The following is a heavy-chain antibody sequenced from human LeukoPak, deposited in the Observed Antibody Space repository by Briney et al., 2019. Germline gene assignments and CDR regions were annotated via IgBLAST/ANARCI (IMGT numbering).Heavy chain of an antibody. D-gene: IGHD3-22*01. V-gene: IGHV5-51*01. CDR1: GYTFANLW. J-gene: IGHJ3*02. CDR2: IYPGDSDT. Sequence: GESLKISCRGFGYTFANLWIGWVRQMPGKGLEWMGIIYPGDSDTRYSPSFQGQVTISADKSISTAYLQWSSLKASDTAMYYCARGGYYGKDAFDIWGQGTMVTVSS. CDR3: ARGGYYGKDAFDI.